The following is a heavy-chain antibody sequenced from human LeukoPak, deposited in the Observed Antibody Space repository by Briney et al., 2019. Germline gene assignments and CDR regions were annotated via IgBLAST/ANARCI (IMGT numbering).Heavy chain of an antibody. CDR3: ARGASDYYDSSGYYRNWFDH. CDR1: GFTFSSYA. CDR2: ISYDGSNK. V-gene: IGHV3-30-3*01. D-gene: IGHD3-22*01. J-gene: IGHJ5*02. Sequence: GGSLRLSCAASGFTFSSYAMHWVRQAPGKGLEWVAVISYDGSNKYYADSVKGRFTISRDNSKNTLYLQMNSLRAEDTAVYYCARGASDYYDSSGYYRNWFDHWGQGTLVTVSS.